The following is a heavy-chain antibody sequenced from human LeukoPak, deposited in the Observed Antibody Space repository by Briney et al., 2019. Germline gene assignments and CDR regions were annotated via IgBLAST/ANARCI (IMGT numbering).Heavy chain of an antibody. V-gene: IGHV3-21*01. D-gene: IGHD5-24*01. Sequence: GGSLRLSCAASGFTFSSYTMNWVRQAPGKGLEWVSSISSSSSYIYYADSLKGRFTISRDNAKNSLYLQMNSLRAEDTAVYYWAKGDGPYHYYGMDVWGQGTTVTVSS. CDR3: AKGDGPYHYYGMDV. CDR2: ISSSSSYI. J-gene: IGHJ6*02. CDR1: GFTFSSYT.